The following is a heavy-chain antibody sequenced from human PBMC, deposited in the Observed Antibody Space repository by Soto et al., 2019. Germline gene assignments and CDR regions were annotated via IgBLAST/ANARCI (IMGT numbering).Heavy chain of an antibody. CDR3: ALISGLVEMAIDV. V-gene: IGHV2-26*01. CDR2: IFSNDEK. D-gene: IGHD6-6*01. CDR1: DSSLSTARMG. Sequence: KESGPVLVKATETLTLTCIVSDSSLSTARMGVSWLRQPPGKALEWLAHIFSNDEKSHSTSLKSRLTISKDTSKSQVVLTMTNMDPVDTATYYCALISGLVEMAIDVWGQGTTVTVSS. J-gene: IGHJ6*02.